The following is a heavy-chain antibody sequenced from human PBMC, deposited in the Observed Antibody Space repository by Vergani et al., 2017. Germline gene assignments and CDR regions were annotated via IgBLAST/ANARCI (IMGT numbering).Heavy chain of an antibody. J-gene: IGHJ4*02. V-gene: IGHV3-30*18. CDR3: AKVDRGSGSYYDYY. CDR2: ISYDGSNK. CDR1: GFTFSSYG. Sequence: QVQLVESGGGVVQPGRSLRLSCAASGFTFSSYGMHWVRQAPGKGLEWVAVISYDGSNKYYADSVKGRFTISRDNSKNTLYLQMNSLRAEDTAVYYCAKVDRGSGSYYDYYWGQGTLVTVSS. D-gene: IGHD3-10*01.